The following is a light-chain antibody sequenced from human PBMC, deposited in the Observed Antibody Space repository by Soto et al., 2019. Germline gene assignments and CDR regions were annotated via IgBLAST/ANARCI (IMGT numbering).Light chain of an antibody. Sequence: QLVLTQSPSASASLGASVKLTCTLNSGHTTYAIAWHQQQPEQGPRYLMKVNGDGRHNKGDGIPDRVSGSSSGAERYLTISSLLSEDEGDYYCQTWGTGVQVFGGGTKLTVL. J-gene: IGLJ3*02. CDR2: VNGDGRH. V-gene: IGLV4-69*01. CDR3: QTWGTGVQV. CDR1: SGHTTYA.